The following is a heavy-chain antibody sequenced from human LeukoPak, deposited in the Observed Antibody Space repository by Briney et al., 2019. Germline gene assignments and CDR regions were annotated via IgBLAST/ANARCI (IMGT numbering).Heavy chain of an antibody. CDR2: ISSSSSYI. J-gene: IGHJ6*03. Sequence: AGGSLRLSCAASGFTFSSYSMNWVRQAPGKGLEWVSSISSSSSYIYYADSVKGRFTISRDNAKNSLYLQMNSLRAEDTAVYYCARDTVLRGLYYYYYMDVWGKGTTVTVSS. V-gene: IGHV3-21*01. CDR3: ARDTVLRGLYYYYYMDV. D-gene: IGHD3-3*01. CDR1: GFTFSSYS.